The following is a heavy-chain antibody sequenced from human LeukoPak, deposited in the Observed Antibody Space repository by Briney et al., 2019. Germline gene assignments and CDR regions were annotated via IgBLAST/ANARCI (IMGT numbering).Heavy chain of an antibody. Sequence: SVKVSCKASGGTFSSYAISWVRQAPGQGLEWMGGIIPMSGTANYAQKFQGRVTITADESTSTAYMELSSLRSEDTAVYYCARDVYCSSTTCSYYFDYWGQGTLVTVSS. CDR3: ARDVYCSSTTCSYYFDY. J-gene: IGHJ4*02. D-gene: IGHD2-2*01. CDR1: GGTFSSYA. CDR2: IIPMSGTA. V-gene: IGHV1-69*13.